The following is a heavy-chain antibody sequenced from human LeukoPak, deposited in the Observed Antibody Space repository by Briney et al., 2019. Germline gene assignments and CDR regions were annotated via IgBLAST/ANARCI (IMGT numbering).Heavy chain of an antibody. CDR2: ISSSSDYI. D-gene: IGHD3-10*01. Sequence: GGSLRLSCAASGFIFSSYSMNWVRQAPGKGLEWASSISSSSDYIYYADSVKGRFTISRDNAKNSLYLQMNSLGVEDTAVYYCYPHYYGSGSLSWLDPWGQGTLVTVSS. J-gene: IGHJ5*02. V-gene: IGHV3-21*01. CDR1: GFIFSSYS. CDR3: YPHYYGSGSLSWLDP.